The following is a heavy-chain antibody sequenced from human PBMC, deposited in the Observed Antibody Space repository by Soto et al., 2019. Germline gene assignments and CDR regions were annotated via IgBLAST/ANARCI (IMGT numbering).Heavy chain of an antibody. Sequence: GGSLRLSCAASGFTFGAFAMAWVRQRPGHGLEWVARLSGGGGSTYYNNSVRGRFTISRDNSNSTLFLQMDNLRAGDTAVYFCAKTHRATTVVTRDWYFDLWGRGTLVTVSS. V-gene: IGHV3-23*01. J-gene: IGHJ2*01. CDR2: LSGGGGST. D-gene: IGHD4-17*01. CDR1: GFTFGAFA. CDR3: AKTHRATTVVTRDWYFDL.